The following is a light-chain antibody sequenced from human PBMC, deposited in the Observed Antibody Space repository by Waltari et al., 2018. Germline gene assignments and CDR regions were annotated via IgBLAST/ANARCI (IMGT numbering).Light chain of an antibody. CDR3: QHYVSLPAT. Sequence: EIVLTQSPGTLSLSPGERATLSCRASQSVSRTLPWYQQKPGQAPRLLIYGASTRATGSPERFSGGGSGTDLSLTISRLEPEDFAVYYCQHYVSLPATFGQGTKVEIK. J-gene: IGKJ1*01. CDR2: GAS. V-gene: IGKV3-20*01. CDR1: QSVSRT.